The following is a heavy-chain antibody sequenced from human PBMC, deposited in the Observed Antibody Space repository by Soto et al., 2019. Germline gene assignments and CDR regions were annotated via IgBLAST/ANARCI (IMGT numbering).Heavy chain of an antibody. Sequence: GSGSTLVNPTQTLTLTCTFSGFSLSTSGMCVSWIRQPPGKALEWLAFIDWDDDKYYTTSLKTRLTISKDTSKNQVVLTMTNMDPVDTATYYCARTRYSGSDNSMDVWGQGTTVTVSS. CDR1: GFSLSTSGMC. V-gene: IGHV2-70*01. D-gene: IGHD5-12*01. CDR3: ARTRYSGSDNSMDV. J-gene: IGHJ6*02. CDR2: IDWDDDK.